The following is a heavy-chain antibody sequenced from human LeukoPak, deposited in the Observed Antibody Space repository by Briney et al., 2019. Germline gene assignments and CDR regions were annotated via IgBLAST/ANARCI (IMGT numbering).Heavy chain of an antibody. CDR3: ARASVTYYYYYMDV. CDR1: NGSINSGAYY. D-gene: IGHD4-11*01. CDR2: IFYSGST. Sequence: PSETLSLTCTVSNGSINSGAYYWSWIRQPPGKGLEWIGNIFYSGSTYFNPSLKSRSTVSVDTSKNQFSLKLSSVTAADTAVYYCARASVTYYYYYMDVWGKGTTVTVSS. J-gene: IGHJ6*03. V-gene: IGHV4-31*03.